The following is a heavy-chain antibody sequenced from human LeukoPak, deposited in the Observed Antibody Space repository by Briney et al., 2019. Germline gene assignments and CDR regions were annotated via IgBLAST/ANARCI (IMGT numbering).Heavy chain of an antibody. J-gene: IGHJ4*02. CDR1: GGSISSYY. D-gene: IGHD3-22*01. Sequence: SETLSLTCTVSGGSISSYYWSWIRQPPGKGLEWIGYIYYSGSTNYNPSLKSRVTISVDTSKNQFSLRLSSVTAADTEVYYCARGLNSSGYYYVSFFFDYWGQGTLVTGSS. CDR3: ARGLNSSGYYYVSFFFDY. V-gene: IGHV4-59*01. CDR2: IYYSGST.